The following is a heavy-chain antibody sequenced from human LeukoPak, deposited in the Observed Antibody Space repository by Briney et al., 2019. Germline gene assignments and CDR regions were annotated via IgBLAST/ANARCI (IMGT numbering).Heavy chain of an antibody. CDR3: ARLGNYYDSSGYPGFDY. D-gene: IGHD3-22*01. J-gene: IGHJ4*02. CDR2: IYYSGST. V-gene: IGHV4-30-4*08. Sequence: SETLSLTCTVSGGSISSGDYYWSWIRQPPETGLEWIGYIYYSGSTYYNPSLKSRVTISVDTSKNQFSLKLSSVTAADTAVYYCARLGNYYDSSGYPGFDYWGQGTLVTVSS. CDR1: GGSISSGDYY.